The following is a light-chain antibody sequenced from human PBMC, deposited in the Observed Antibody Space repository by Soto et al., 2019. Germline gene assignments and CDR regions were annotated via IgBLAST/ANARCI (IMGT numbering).Light chain of an antibody. CDR1: QSVSRTY. Sequence: VLALSPGTLSLSPGERASLSCRASQSVSRTYLAWYQQKPVQAPRLLIYATSSRATGIPDRCSGSGSGTDFTLTISRLEPEDFAVYYCQQYGSSRRTFGQGTRL. CDR2: ATS. V-gene: IGKV3-20*01. CDR3: QQYGSSRRT. J-gene: IGKJ5*01.